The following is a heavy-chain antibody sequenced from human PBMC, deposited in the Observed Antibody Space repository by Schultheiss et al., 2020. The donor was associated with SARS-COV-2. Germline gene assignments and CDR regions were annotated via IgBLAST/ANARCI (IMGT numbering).Heavy chain of an antibody. CDR3: AREYCSSTSCYGVDY. D-gene: IGHD2-2*01. Sequence: ASVKVSCKASGGTFSSYTISWVRQAPGQGLEWMGWISVYNGNTNNAQKLQGRVTMTTDTSTSTAYMELWSLRSDDTAVYYCAREYCSSTSCYGVDYWGQGTLVTVSS. J-gene: IGHJ4*02. CDR1: GGTFSSYT. V-gene: IGHV1-18*01. CDR2: ISVYNGNT.